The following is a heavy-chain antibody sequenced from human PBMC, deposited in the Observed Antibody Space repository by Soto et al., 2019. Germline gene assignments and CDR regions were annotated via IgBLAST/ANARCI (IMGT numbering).Heavy chain of an antibody. CDR3: ARVLWSSSSWYEDYYYGMDV. Sequence: SVKVSCKASGGTFSSYAISWVRQAPGQGLEWMGGIIPSFGTANYAQKFQGRVTITADKSTSTAYMELSSLRSEDTAVYYCARVLWSSSSWYEDYYYGMDVWGQGTTVTVSS. D-gene: IGHD6-13*01. CDR1: GGTFSSYA. V-gene: IGHV1-69*06. CDR2: IIPSFGTA. J-gene: IGHJ6*02.